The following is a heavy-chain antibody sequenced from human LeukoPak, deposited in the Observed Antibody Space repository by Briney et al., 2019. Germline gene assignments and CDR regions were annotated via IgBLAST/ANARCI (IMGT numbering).Heavy chain of an antibody. V-gene: IGHV3-21*01. Sequence: PGGSLRLSCAASGFTFSNFSMHWVRQAPGKGLQWVSSISTTSSHVYYADSVMGRFTISRDNAQNSVYLQMNSLRAEDTAVYYCARGRRRPLSPYFDYWGQGTLVTVSS. CDR1: GFTFSNFS. CDR3: ARGRRRPLSPYFDY. D-gene: IGHD2-15*01. CDR2: ISTTSSHV. J-gene: IGHJ4*02.